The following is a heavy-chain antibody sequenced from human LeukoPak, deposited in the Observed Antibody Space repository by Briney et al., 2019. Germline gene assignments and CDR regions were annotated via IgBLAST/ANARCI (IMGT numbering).Heavy chain of an antibody. D-gene: IGHD5-18*01. CDR1: GSTFSDYY. J-gene: IGHJ6*03. Sequence: GGSLRLSCAASGSTFSDYYMSWIRQAPGKGLEWVSYISSSGSTIYYADSVKGRFTISRDNAKNSLYLQMNSLRAEDTAVYYCARVSMGYSYGYWYYYYYMDVWGKGTTVTVSS. CDR3: ARVSMGYSYGYWYYYYYMDV. V-gene: IGHV3-11*01. CDR2: ISSSGSTI.